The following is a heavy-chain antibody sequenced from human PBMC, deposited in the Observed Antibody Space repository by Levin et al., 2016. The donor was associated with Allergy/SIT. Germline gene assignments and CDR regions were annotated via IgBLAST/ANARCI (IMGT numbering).Heavy chain of an antibody. D-gene: IGHD3-22*01. Sequence: GESLKISCLASGFTFSSYAMAWVRQAPGKGLEWVSTFSGKDGWTYYADSVKGRFTISRDTSKNTLYLQMTSLRAEDTAVYYCAKYLGSGSLVYFDSWGQGSLVTVSS. CDR2: FSGKDGWT. V-gene: IGHV3-23*01. CDR3: AKYLGSGSLVYFDS. J-gene: IGHJ4*02. CDR1: GFTFSSYA.